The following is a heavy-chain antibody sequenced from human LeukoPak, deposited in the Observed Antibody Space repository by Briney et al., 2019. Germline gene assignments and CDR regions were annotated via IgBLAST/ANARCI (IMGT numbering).Heavy chain of an antibody. V-gene: IGHV4-39*07. Sequence: SETLSLTCTVSGGSISSSSYYWGWIRQPPGKGLEWIGSIYYSGSTYYNPSLKSRVTISVDTSKNQFSLKLSSVTAADTAVYYCARCMIAAIGDAFDIWGQGTMVTVSS. J-gene: IGHJ3*02. CDR1: GGSISSSSYY. D-gene: IGHD3-22*01. CDR3: ARCMIAAIGDAFDI. CDR2: IYYSGST.